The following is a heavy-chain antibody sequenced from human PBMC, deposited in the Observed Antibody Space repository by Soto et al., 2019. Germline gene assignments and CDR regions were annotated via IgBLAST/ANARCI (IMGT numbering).Heavy chain of an antibody. CDR2: IKQDGSEK. CDR3: ARDKQGYCTNGVCALRGGMDV. D-gene: IGHD2-8*01. Sequence: GGSLRLSCAASGFTFSSYWMSWVRQAPGKGLEWVANIKQDGSEKYYVDSVKGRFTISRDNAKNSLYLQMNSLRAEDTAMYYCARDKQGYCTNGVCALRGGMDVWGQGTTVTVSS. V-gene: IGHV3-7*03. J-gene: IGHJ6*02. CDR1: GFTFSSYW.